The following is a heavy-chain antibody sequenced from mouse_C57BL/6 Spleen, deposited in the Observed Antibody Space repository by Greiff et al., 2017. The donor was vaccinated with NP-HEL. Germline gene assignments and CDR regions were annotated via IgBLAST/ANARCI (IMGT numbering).Heavy chain of an antibody. CDR3: ARELYVFAY. CDR1: GYAFSSSW. D-gene: IGHD2-12*01. J-gene: IGHJ3*01. Sequence: VQGVESGPELVKPGASVKISCKASGYAFSSSWMNWVKQRPGKGLEWIGRIYPGDGDTNYNGKFKGKATLTADKSSSTAYMQLSSLTSEDSAVYFCARELYVFAYWGQGTLVTVSA. V-gene: IGHV1-82*01. CDR2: IYPGDGDT.